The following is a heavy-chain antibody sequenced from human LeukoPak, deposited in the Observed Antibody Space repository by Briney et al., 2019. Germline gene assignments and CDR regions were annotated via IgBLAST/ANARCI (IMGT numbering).Heavy chain of an antibody. D-gene: IGHD3-10*01. Sequence: PGGSLRLSCAASGFTVSSNYMSWVRQAPGKGLEWVSVIYSGGSTYYADSVKGRFTISRDNSKNTLYLQMNSLRAEDTAVYYCARDYSMVRGYGMDVWGQGTTVTVSS. CDR3: ARDYSMVRGYGMDV. CDR1: GFTVSSNY. V-gene: IGHV3-66*01. CDR2: IYSGGST. J-gene: IGHJ6*02.